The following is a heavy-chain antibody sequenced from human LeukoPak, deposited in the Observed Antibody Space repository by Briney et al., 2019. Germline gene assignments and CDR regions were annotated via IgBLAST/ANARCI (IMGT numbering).Heavy chain of an antibody. J-gene: IGHJ4*02. CDR1: GGSISSGSYY. Sequence: SETLSLTCTVSGGSISSGSYYWSWIRQPAGKGLEWIGRIDTSGSTNYNPSLKSRVTISVDTSKNQFSLKLSSVTAADTAVYYCARGGQPGLDYDILTGYYGYFDYWGQGTLVTVSS. V-gene: IGHV4-61*02. CDR3: ARGGQPGLDYDILTGYYGYFDY. CDR2: IDTSGST. D-gene: IGHD3-9*01.